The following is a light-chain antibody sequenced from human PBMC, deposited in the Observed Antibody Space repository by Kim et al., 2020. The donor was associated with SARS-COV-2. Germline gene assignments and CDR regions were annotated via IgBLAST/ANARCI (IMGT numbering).Light chain of an antibody. V-gene: IGLV2-14*03. J-gene: IGLJ1*01. CDR2: DVS. Sequence: QSITISCAGTSSDVGGYNYVSWYQQHAGKAPKLMIYDVSNRPAVVSNRFSGSKSGNTASLTISGLQAEDEADYYCSSYTSSSTSRFGTGTKVTVL. CDR1: SSDVGGYNY. CDR3: SSYTSSSTSR.